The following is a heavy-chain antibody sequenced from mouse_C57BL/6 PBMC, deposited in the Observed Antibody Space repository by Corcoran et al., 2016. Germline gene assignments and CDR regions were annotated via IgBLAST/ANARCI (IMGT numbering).Heavy chain of an antibody. CDR1: GYTFTTYG. CDR3: ARGSYDYLDY. J-gene: IGHJ2*01. CDR2: INTYSGVP. Sequence: QIQLVQSGPELKKPGETVKISCKASGYTFTTYGMSWVKQAPGKGLKWMGWINTYSGVPTYADDFKGRFAFSLETSASTAYLQINNLKNEDTATYFCARGSYDYLDYWGQGTTLTVSS. V-gene: IGHV9-3*01. D-gene: IGHD2-3*01.